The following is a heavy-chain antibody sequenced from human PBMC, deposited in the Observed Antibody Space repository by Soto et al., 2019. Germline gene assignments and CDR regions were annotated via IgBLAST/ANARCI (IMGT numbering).Heavy chain of an antibody. J-gene: IGHJ5*02. Sequence: SETLSLTCSVSGASITTYYWSWIRQPPGKGLEWIGSISYSGSTKYNPSLESRAMISLDTSKNQFSLRLTSVTAADTALYYCARDWDSSGLFDTWGQGALVTVSS. CDR3: ARDWDSSGLFDT. D-gene: IGHD3-10*01. CDR2: ISYSGST. V-gene: IGHV4-59*01. CDR1: GASITTYY.